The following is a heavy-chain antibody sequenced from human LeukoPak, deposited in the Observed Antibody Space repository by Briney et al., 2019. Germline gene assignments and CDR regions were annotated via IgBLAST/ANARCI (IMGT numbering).Heavy chain of an antibody. CDR2: IRYDGSNK. Sequence: GGSLRLSCAASGFTFSSYGMHWVRQAPGKGLEWVAFIRYDGSNKYYADSVKGRFTISRDNSKNTLYLQMSSLRAEDTAVYYCAKVELQYQLLLSFDYWGQGTLVTVSS. CDR3: AKVELQYQLLLSFDY. CDR1: GFTFSSYG. V-gene: IGHV3-30*02. D-gene: IGHD2-2*01. J-gene: IGHJ4*02.